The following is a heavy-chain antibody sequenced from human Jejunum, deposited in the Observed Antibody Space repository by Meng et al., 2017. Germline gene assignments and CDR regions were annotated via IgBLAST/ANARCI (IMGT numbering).Heavy chain of an antibody. J-gene: IGHJ4*01. V-gene: IGHV3-23*01. CDR2: VSVGGYNA. Sequence: GESLKISCAASGFTFTNYAMTWVRQAPGSGLECVSTVSVGGYNADYADSVKGRFTISRDNSKDTLYLQMNSLRAEDTAIYYCAKGPGRGLVMTIPPSFWGNGTLVTVSS. D-gene: IGHD3/OR15-3a*01. CDR1: GFTFTNYA. CDR3: AKGPGRGLVMTIPPSF.